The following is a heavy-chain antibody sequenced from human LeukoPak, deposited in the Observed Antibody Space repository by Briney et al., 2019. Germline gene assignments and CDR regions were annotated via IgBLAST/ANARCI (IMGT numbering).Heavy chain of an antibody. J-gene: IGHJ4*02. D-gene: IGHD1-1*01. V-gene: IGHV3-48*01. CDR1: GFTFSSYS. CDR2: ISSSSTI. Sequence: GGSLRLSCAASGFTFSSYSXNWVXXAPXKXXEWVSYISSSSTIYYADSVQGRFTISRDNFKNTVYLQMDSLRAEDTAVYYCATYNWNAYFDYWGQGTLVTVSS. CDR3: ATYNWNAYFDY.